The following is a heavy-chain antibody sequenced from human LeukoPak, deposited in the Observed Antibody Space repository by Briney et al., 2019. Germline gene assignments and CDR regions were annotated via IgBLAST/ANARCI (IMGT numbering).Heavy chain of an antibody. V-gene: IGHV1-8*02. Sequence: ASVTVSCKASGYTFTSYDINWVRQATGQGLEWMGWMNPNSGNTGYAQKLQGRVTMTTDTSTSTAYMELRSLGSDDTAVYYCSRNLLFPASPPFRLDLWGPGTPVTVS. D-gene: IGHD3-10*02. J-gene: IGHJ6*02. CDR1: GYTFTSYD. CDR3: SRNLLFPASPPFRLDL. CDR2: MNPNSGNT.